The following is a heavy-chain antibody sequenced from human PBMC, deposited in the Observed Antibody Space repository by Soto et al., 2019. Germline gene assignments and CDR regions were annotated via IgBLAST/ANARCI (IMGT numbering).Heavy chain of an antibody. CDR3: ARDRLDCYDDSRGYYYYYGMDV. J-gene: IGHJ6*02. V-gene: IGHV4-59*01. D-gene: IGHD3-22*01. CDR2: TYYSGTT. Sequence: SETLSLTCIVSGGSISSYYWSWIRQPPGKGLEWIGYTYYSGTTNYNPSLKSRVTISVDTSKNQFSLKLSSVTAADTAVHYFARDRLDCYDDSRGYYYYYGMDVWGQGTTVTVSS. CDR1: GGSISSYY.